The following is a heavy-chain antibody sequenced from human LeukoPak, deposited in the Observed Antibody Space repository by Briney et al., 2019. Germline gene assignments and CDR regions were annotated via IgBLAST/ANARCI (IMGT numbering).Heavy chain of an antibody. CDR3: ARLRVAAAMGDGSGSYYRGHVFLDY. Sequence: GGSLTLSCAASGFTFSSYSMNWVRQAPGKGLEWVSSISSSSSYIYYADSVKGRFSSARDNAKSSLYLQMNSLRAEDTAVYYCARLRVAAAMGDGSGSYYRGHVFLDYWGQGTLVTVSS. J-gene: IGHJ4*02. D-gene: IGHD3-10*01. CDR1: GFTFSSYS. CDR2: ISSSSSYI. V-gene: IGHV3-21*01.